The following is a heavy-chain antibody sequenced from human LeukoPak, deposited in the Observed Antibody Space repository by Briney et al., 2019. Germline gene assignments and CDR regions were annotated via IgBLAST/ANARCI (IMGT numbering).Heavy chain of an antibody. V-gene: IGHV3-23*01. J-gene: IGHJ1*01. Sequence: GLSLRLSCAASGFTFASYGMSWVRQAPGKGLEWVSFITTNGGRTSYAASVEGRFTISRDNPRNTLYMQMNSLRDEDTAVYYCAIMHGYYDGTGYWDQWGQGTLVTVSS. CDR3: AIMHGYYDGTGYWDQ. CDR1: GFTFASYG. D-gene: IGHD3-22*01. CDR2: ITTNGGRT.